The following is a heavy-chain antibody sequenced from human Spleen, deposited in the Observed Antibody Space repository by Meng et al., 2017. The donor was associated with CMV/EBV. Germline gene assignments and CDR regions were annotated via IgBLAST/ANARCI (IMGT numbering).Heavy chain of an antibody. J-gene: IGHJ4*02. CDR3: AREVIGDGSLAFDF. D-gene: IGHD1-26*01. CDR2: AHYSGNT. CDR1: GDSISSGGYY. V-gene: IGHV4-61*08. Sequence: SETLSLTCTVSGDSISSGGYYWSWIRQHPGKGLEWIGYAHYSGNTNHNPSLKSRVTISVDTSKKQFSLKLRSVTAADTAVYYCAREVIGDGSLAFDFWGQGTLVTVSS.